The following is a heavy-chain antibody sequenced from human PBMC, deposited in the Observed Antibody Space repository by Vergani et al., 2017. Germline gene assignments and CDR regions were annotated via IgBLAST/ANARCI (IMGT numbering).Heavy chain of an antibody. CDR3: ARVVGYCSGGSCYGDYYYYYGMDV. CDR2: IYYSGST. J-gene: IGHJ6*02. D-gene: IGHD2-15*01. Sequence: QLQLQESGPGLVKPSETLSLTCTVSGGSISSSSYYWGWIRQPPGKGLEWIGSIYYSGSTYYNPSLKSRVTISVDTSKNPSSLKLSSVTAAYTAVYYCARVVGYCSGGSCYGDYYYYYGMDVWGQGTTVTVSS. V-gene: IGHV4-39*07. CDR1: GGSISSSSYY.